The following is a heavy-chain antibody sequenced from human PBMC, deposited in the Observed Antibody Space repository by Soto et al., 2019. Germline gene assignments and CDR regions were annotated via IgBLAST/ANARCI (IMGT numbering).Heavy chain of an antibody. D-gene: IGHD4-17*01. CDR3: ARAPDYGIFDY. CDR2: INHSGST. V-gene: IGHV4-34*01. CDR1: GGSFSGYY. J-gene: IGHJ4*02. Sequence: QVQLQQWGAGLLKPSETLSLTCAVYGGSFSGYYWSWIRQPPGKGLEWIGEINHSGSTNYNPSLTSRVTISVDTSKNQFSLKLSSVTAADTAVYYCARAPDYGIFDYWGQGTLGTVSS.